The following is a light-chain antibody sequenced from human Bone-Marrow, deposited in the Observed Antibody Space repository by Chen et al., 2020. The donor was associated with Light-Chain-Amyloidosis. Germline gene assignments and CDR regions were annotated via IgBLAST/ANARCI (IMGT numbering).Light chain of an antibody. Sequence: SYVLTQPSSVSVAPGQTATIACGGNNIGSTSVHWYQQTPGQAPLPVVYDDSDRPSGIPERVAGSHVGNTATLTLRRVGARDEAGHYCQVWDRDGDRPVCGGGTKLTVL. J-gene: IGLJ3*02. CDR3: QVWDRDGDRPV. CDR1: NIGSTS. CDR2: DDS. V-gene: IGLV3-21*02.